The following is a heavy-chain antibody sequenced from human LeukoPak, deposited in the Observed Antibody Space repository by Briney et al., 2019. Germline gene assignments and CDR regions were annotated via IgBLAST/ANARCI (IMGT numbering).Heavy chain of an antibody. J-gene: IGHJ6*03. V-gene: IGHV4-38-2*02. CDR1: GYSISRAYF. Sequence: SETLSLTCTVSGYSISRAYFWGWIRPPPGKGLEWIGSIYHSGSTNYNPSLKSRVTISVDTSKNQFSLRLSSVAAADTAVYYCAKVTTGGSYYMDVWGKGTTVTVSS. CDR2: IYHSGST. CDR3: AKVTTGGSYYMDV. D-gene: IGHD1-1*01.